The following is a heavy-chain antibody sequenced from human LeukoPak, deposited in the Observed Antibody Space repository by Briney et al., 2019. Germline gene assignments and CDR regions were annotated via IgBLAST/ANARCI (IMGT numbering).Heavy chain of an antibody. J-gene: IGHJ3*02. Sequence: SETLSLTCTVSGGSISSGDYYCNWIRQPPGKGLEWIGYIYYSGSTYYNPSLKSRVTISVDTSKNQFSLKLSSVTAADTAAYYCARDFGVIIGSAFDIWGQGTMVTVSS. CDR1: GGSISSGDYY. V-gene: IGHV4-30-4*08. CDR3: ARDFGVIIGSAFDI. CDR2: IYYSGST. D-gene: IGHD3-3*01.